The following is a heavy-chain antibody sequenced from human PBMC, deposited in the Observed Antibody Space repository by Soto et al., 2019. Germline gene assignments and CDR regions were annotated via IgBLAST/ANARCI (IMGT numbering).Heavy chain of an antibody. CDR1: GYSFPSFW. V-gene: IGHV5-51*01. CDR2: IYVDDSET. D-gene: IGHD2-21*02. Sequence: ESLTLSCKGSGYSFPSFWIAWVRQMPGKGLEWMGIIYVDDSETRYSPSFQGQVTISADKSINTAYLQWNSLKASDTAIYYCARGDRGEYWGQGTLVTVSS. CDR3: ARGDRGEY. J-gene: IGHJ4*02.